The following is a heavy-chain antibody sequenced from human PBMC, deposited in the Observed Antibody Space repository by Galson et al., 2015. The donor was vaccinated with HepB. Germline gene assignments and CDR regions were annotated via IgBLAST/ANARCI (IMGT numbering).Heavy chain of an antibody. Sequence: SLRLSCAASGFTFEDYAMHWVRQAPGKGLEWVAGISWSSGRIGYADSVKGRFTITRDNARHSLYLAMNTLRAEDTALYYCVKDQSLGARVLEWLLGGMDVWGQGTKVTVSS. D-gene: IGHD3-3*01. CDR1: GFTFEDYA. CDR2: ISWSSGRI. CDR3: VKDQSLGARVLEWLLGGMDV. V-gene: IGHV3-9*01. J-gene: IGHJ6*02.